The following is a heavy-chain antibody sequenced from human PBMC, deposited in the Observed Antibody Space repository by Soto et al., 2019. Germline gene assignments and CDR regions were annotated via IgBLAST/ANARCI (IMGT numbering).Heavy chain of an antibody. D-gene: IGHD4-17*01. V-gene: IGHV3-48*02. CDR2: ISSSSDNI. Sequence: EVQVVEFGGGLVQPGGSLRLSCAASGFTFTDYSMNWVRQAPGKGLQWVSYISSSSDNIYYADSVKGRFTISRDNAKNSLDMQMNNLRDEDTAVYYCARAHDYGDYEAKGVDHWGQGTLVTVSP. CDR1: GFTFTDYS. J-gene: IGHJ4*02. CDR3: ARAHDYGDYEAKGVDH.